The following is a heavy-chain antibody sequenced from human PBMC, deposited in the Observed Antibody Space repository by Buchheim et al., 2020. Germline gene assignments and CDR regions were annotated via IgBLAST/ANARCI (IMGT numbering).Heavy chain of an antibody. V-gene: IGHV3-23*01. CDR2: ISGSGGST. D-gene: IGHD3-10*01. CDR1: GFTFSSYA. CDR3: AKEEREGYGSGSYYKDY. J-gene: IGHJ4*02. Sequence: EVQLLESGGGLVQPGGSLRLSCAASGFTFSSYAMSWVRQAPGKGLEWVSAISGSGGSTYYADSVKGGVTISRANSKNTLYLQMNSLRAEDTAVYYCAKEEREGYGSGSYYKDYWGQGTL.